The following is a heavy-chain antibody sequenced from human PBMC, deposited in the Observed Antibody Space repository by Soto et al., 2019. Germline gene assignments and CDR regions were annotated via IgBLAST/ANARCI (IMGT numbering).Heavy chain of an antibody. V-gene: IGHV1-18*01. J-gene: IGHJ4*02. CDR3: ARDSPPVDY. Sequence: QVQLVQSGAEVKKPGASVKVSCKASGYTFSNYGISWVRQAPGQGLEWMGWISAYNGNTKYAQKLQGRVTMTTDTSTSTDDMELRSLRSDDTAVYYCARDSPPVDYWGQGTLVTVSS. CDR1: GYTFSNYG. CDR2: ISAYNGNT.